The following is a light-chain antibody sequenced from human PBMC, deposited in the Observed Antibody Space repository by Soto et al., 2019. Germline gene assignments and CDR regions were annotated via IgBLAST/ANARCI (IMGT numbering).Light chain of an antibody. J-gene: IGKJ3*01. V-gene: IGKV3-11*01. Sequence: EIVLTQSPATLPLSPGARATLSCRASQSVSSYLAWYQQKPGQAPRLLIYDASNRATGIPARFSGSGSGTDFTLTISSLEPEDFAVSYCQQRRTFGPGTKVDIK. CDR1: QSVSSY. CDR2: DAS. CDR3: QQRRT.